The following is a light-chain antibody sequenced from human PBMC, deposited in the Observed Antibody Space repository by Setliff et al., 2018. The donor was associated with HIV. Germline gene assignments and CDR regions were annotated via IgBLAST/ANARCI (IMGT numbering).Light chain of an antibody. Sequence: QSVLTQPPSVSAAPGQKVTISCSGSNSNIGNNYVSWYQQLPGTAPKFLIYDNDKRPSGIPDRFSASKSGASATLGITGLQTGDEADYYCATWDNSLSAVVFGGGTKVTVL. CDR1: NSNIGNNY. V-gene: IGLV1-51*01. CDR2: DND. CDR3: ATWDNSLSAVV. J-gene: IGLJ2*01.